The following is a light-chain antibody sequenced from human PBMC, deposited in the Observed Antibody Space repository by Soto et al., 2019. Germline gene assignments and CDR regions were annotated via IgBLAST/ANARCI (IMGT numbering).Light chain of an antibody. CDR3: SSYTTSSTVV. CDR2: DVN. J-gene: IGLJ2*01. V-gene: IGLV2-14*01. Sequence: QSALTQPASVSGSPGQSITISCTGTSSDVGSYPYVSWYQQHPGKAPKLMIYDVNNRLSGVSNRFSGSKSGNTASLTISGLQAEDEADYYCSSYTTSSTVVFGGGTKLTVL. CDR1: SSDVGSYPY.